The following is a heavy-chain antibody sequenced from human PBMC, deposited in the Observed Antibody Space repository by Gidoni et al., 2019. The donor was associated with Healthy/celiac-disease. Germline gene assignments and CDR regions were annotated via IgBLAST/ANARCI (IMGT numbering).Heavy chain of an antibody. CDR1: GGSISSYY. Sequence: QVQLQESGPGLVKPSETLSLTCTVSGGSISSYYWSWIRQPPGKGLEWIGYIYYSGSTNYNPALKSRVTISVDTSKNQFSLKLSSVTAADTAVYYCARARRYCSSTSCYEFYGPAFDIWGQGTMVTVSS. CDR3: ARARRYCSSTSCYEFYGPAFDI. D-gene: IGHD2-2*01. J-gene: IGHJ3*02. V-gene: IGHV4-59*01. CDR2: IYYSGST.